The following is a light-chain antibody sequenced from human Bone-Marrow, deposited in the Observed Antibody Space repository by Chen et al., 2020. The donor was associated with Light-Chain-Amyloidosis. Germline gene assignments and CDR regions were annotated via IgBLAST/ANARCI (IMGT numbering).Light chain of an antibody. CDR3: NSYTITSTPI. J-gene: IGLJ1*01. V-gene: IGLV2-14*01. CDR1: SSDVGGDNH. CDR2: EVT. Sequence: QSALTQPASVSGSPGQSITISCTGTSSDVGGDNHVSWYQQHPDKAPKLMIYEVTNRPSWVPARLFGSTSDHAASLAISGHQNEDLADYFCNSYTITSTPILGSGT.